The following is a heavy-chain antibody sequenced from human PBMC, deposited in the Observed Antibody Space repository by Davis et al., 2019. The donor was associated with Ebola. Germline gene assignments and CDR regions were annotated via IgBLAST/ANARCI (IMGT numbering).Heavy chain of an antibody. D-gene: IGHD6-19*01. CDR2: IYYSGST. V-gene: IGHV4-59*12. CDR1: GGSISSYY. CDR3: ARQWLVRYYYGMDV. J-gene: IGHJ6*02. Sequence: PSETLSLTCTVSGGSISSYYWSWIRQPPGKGLEWIGYIYYSGSTNYNPSLKSRVTISVDTSKNQFSLKLSSVTAADTAVYYCARQWLVRYYYGMDVWGQGTTVTVSS.